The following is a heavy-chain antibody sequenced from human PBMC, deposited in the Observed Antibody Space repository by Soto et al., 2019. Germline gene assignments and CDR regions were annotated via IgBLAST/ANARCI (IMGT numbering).Heavy chain of an antibody. D-gene: IGHD3-16*01. J-gene: IGHJ6*02. CDR1: GYTFTSYD. V-gene: IGHV1-8*01. CDR3: ARWGVGPRFYYYGMDV. CDR2: MNPNSGNT. Sequence: ASVKVSCKASGYTFTSYDINWVRQATGQGLEWMGWMNPNSGNTGYAQKFQGRVTMTRNTSISTAYMELSSLRSEDTAVYYCARWGVGPRFYYYGMDVWGQGTTVTV.